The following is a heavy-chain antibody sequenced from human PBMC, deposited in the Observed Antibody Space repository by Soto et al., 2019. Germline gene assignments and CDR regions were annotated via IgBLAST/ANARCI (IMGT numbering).Heavy chain of an antibody. J-gene: IGHJ6*02. Sequence: GGSLRLSCAASGFTFSSYAMHWVRQAPGKGLEWVAVISYDGSNKYYADSVKGRFTISRDNSKNTLYLQMNSLRAEDTAVYYCAREDSSGWYPYYYYYGMDVWGQGTTVTFSS. V-gene: IGHV3-30-3*01. D-gene: IGHD6-19*01. CDR2: ISYDGSNK. CDR1: GFTFSSYA. CDR3: AREDSSGWYPYYYYYGMDV.